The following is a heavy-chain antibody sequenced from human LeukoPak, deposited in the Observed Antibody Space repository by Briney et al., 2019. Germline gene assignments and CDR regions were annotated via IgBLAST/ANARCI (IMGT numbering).Heavy chain of an antibody. CDR3: AKNERWGYYYGSSLFDY. Sequence: PGRSLRLSCAASGFTFSSYGMHWVRQAPGKGLEWVAVIWYGGSNKYYADSVKGRFTISRDNSKNTLYLQMNSLRAEDTAVYYCAKNERWGYYYGSSLFDYWGQGTLVTVSS. CDR2: IWYGGSNK. V-gene: IGHV3-33*06. J-gene: IGHJ4*02. D-gene: IGHD3-10*01. CDR1: GFTFSSYG.